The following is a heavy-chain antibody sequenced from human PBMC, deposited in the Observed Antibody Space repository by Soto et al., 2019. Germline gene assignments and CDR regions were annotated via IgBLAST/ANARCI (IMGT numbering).Heavy chain of an antibody. CDR2: ISYDGSNK. D-gene: IGHD3-10*02. V-gene: IGHV3-30-3*01. J-gene: IGHJ4*02. CDR3: ARALHKLFEELCFDY. CDR1: GFTFSSYA. Sequence: QVQLVESGGGVVQPGRSLRLSCAASGFTFSSYAMHWVRQAPGKGLEWVAVISYDGSNKYYADSVKGRFTISRDNSKNTPYLQMNSLRAEDTAGYHFARALHKLFEELCFDYWGQGTLVTVSS.